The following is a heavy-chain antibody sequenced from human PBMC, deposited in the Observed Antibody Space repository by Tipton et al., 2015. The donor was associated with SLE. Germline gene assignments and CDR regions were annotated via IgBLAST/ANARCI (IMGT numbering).Heavy chain of an antibody. CDR3: VRGGNQPLYAFDI. D-gene: IGHD1-14*01. Sequence: TLSLTCTVSGGSISSYYWNWIRQPPGKGLEWIGYIYHSGSTNYNPSLKSRVITSVDTSKNQFSLKLSSVTAADTAVYYCVRGGNQPLYAFDIWGQGTMVTVSS. CDR2: IYHSGST. J-gene: IGHJ3*02. V-gene: IGHV4-59*01. CDR1: GGSISSYY.